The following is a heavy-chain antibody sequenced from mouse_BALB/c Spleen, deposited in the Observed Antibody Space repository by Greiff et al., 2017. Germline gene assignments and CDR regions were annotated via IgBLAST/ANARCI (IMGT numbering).Heavy chain of an antibody. J-gene: IGHJ4*01. D-gene: IGHD1-2*01. CDR2: INPSNGRT. V-gene: IGHV1S81*02. Sequence: QVQLKQPGAELVKPGASVKLSCKASGYTFTSYWMHWVKQRPGQGLEWIGEINPSNGRTNYNEKFKSKATLTVDKSSSTAYMQLSSLTSEDSAVYYCAREETTAYAMDYWGQGTSVTVSS. CDR3: AREETTAYAMDY. CDR1: GYTFTSYW.